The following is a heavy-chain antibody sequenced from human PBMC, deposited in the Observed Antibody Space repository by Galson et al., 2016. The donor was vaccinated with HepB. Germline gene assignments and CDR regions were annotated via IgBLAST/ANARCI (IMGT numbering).Heavy chain of an antibody. J-gene: IGHJ5*01. D-gene: IGHD6-19*01. CDR1: GFTFSYYY. Sequence: SLRLSCAASGFTFSYYYMSWIRQAPGKGLEWVSYISGDGRTINYADSVKGRFTISRGNAKNSLYLLMNSLTGEDTAVYYCARMFPLYSSGWYVRGDGWFDSWGQGTLVIVSS. CDR3: ARMFPLYSSGWYVRGDGWFDS. CDR2: ISGDGRTI. V-gene: IGHV3-11*01.